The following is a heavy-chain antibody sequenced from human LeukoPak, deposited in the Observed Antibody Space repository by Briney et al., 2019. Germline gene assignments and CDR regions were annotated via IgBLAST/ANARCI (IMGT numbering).Heavy chain of an antibody. CDR1: VGSISSSSYY. D-gene: IGHD5-24*01. V-gene: IGHV4-39*01. Sequence: SETLSLTCTVSVGSISSSSYYWGWIRQPPGKGLEWIGSIYYSGSTYYNPSLKSRVTISVDTSKNQFSLKLSSVTAADTAVYYCAHIKMATISYYYFDYWGQGTLVTVSS. J-gene: IGHJ4*02. CDR3: AHIKMATISYYYFDY. CDR2: IYYSGST.